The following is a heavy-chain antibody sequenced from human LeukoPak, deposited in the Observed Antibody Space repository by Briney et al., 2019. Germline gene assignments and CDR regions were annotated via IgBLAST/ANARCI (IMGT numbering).Heavy chain of an antibody. CDR1: GFTFSNYW. D-gene: IGHD3-10*01. CDR3: ARDRYYGSGSPTSDY. CDR2: IKQDGSEK. J-gene: IGHJ4*02. Sequence: GGSLRLSCAASGFTFSNYWMSWVRQAPGKGLEWVSNIKQDGSEKYYVGSVKGRFTISRDNAKSSLYLQMNSLRAEDTAVYYCARDRYYGSGSPTSDYWGQGTLVTVSS. V-gene: IGHV3-7*01.